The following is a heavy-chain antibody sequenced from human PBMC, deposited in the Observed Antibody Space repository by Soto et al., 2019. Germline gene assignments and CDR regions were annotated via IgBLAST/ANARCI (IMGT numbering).Heavy chain of an antibody. V-gene: IGHV3-30*18. Sequence: QVQMVESRGGVVQPGTSLRLSCATSGFTFSTSGMHWVRQAPGKGLEWVAMISHDGSVTYYTDSVQGRFTISRDTPKNTLYLQMNSLRDEDTAIYYCAKDWGSSGWYNWFDPWGQGTRVTVS. J-gene: IGHJ5*02. CDR2: ISHDGSVT. CDR3: AKDWGSSGWYNWFDP. CDR1: GFTFSTSG. D-gene: IGHD6-13*01.